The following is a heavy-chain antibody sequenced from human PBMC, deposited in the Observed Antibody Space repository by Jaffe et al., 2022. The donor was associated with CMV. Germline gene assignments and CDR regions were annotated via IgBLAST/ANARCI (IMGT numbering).Heavy chain of an antibody. CDR1: GFTVSSNY. J-gene: IGHJ4*02. CDR2: IYSGGST. D-gene: IGHD5-18*01. V-gene: IGHV3-66*01. CDR3: ARDKDTAMDQADY. Sequence: EVQLVESGGGLVQPGGSLRLSCAASGFTVSSNYMSWVRQAPGKGLEWVSVIYSGGSTYYADSVKGRFTISRDNSKNTLYLQMNSLRAEDTAVYYCARDKDTAMDQADYWGQGTLVTVSS.